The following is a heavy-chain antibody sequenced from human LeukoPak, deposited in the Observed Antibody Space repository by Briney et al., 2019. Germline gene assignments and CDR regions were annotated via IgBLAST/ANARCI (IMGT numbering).Heavy chain of an antibody. V-gene: IGHV3-53*01. CDR2: IYSGGST. Sequence: GGSLRLSCAASGFTVSSHYISWVRQAPGKGLEWVSCIYSGGSTYYADSVKGRFTISRDNSKNTLYLQMNSLRAEDTAVYYCAKSPHGSPEALDYWGQGTLVTVSS. D-gene: IGHD1-26*01. J-gene: IGHJ4*02. CDR1: GFTVSSHY. CDR3: AKSPHGSPEALDY.